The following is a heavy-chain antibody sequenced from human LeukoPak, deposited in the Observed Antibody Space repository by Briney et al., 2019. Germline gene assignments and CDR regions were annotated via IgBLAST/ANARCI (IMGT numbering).Heavy chain of an antibody. CDR3: ARGRGSYGDYDY. J-gene: IGHJ4*02. CDR2: IYHSGST. D-gene: IGHD1-26*01. Sequence: SETLSLTCTVSDYSISRGYYWAWIRQPPGKGLEWIGSIYHSGSTYYNPSLKSRVTISVDTSKNQFSLKLSSVTAADTAVYYCARGRGSYGDYDYWGQGTLVTVSS. CDR1: DYSISRGYY. V-gene: IGHV4-38-2*02.